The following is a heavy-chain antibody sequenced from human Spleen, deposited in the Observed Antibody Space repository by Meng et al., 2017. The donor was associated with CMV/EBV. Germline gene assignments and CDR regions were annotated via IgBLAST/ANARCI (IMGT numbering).Heavy chain of an antibody. CDR1: GFTFSDYY. CDR2: ISGTGNTI. D-gene: IGHD1-14*01. V-gene: IGHV3-11*04. CDR3: ARDRGRNLDY. J-gene: IGHJ4*02. Sequence: GESLKISCAASGFTFSDYYMSWIRQAPGKGLEWVSYISGTGNTIYYTDSVKGRFTISRDNAKNSVYLQMNSLRADDTAVYYCARDRGRNLDYWGQGNLVTVSS.